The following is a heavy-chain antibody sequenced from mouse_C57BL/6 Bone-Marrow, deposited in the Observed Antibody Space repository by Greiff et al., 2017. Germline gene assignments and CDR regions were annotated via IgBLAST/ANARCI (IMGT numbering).Heavy chain of an antibody. V-gene: IGHV1-69*01. CDR1: GYTFTSYW. CDR3: AREGYYYGSTGFDY. D-gene: IGHD1-1*01. Sequence: QVHVKQPGAELVMPGASVKLSCKASGYTFTSYWMHWVKQRPGQGLEWIGEIDPSDSYTNYNQKFKGKATLTVDKSSSTAYMQLSSLTSEDSAVYYCAREGYYYGSTGFDYGGRGTAITVSA. J-gene: IGHJ2*01. CDR2: IDPSDSYT.